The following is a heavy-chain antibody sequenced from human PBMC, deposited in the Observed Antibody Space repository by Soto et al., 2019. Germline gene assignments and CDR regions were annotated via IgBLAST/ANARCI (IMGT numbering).Heavy chain of an antibody. Sequence: SETLSLTCTVSGGSVSSGSYYWSWIRQPPGKGLEWIGYIYYSGSTNYNPSLKSRVTVSVDTSKNQFSLKLSSVTAADTAVYYCAREGGSGWLNDAFDIWGQGTMVTVSS. J-gene: IGHJ3*02. CDR3: AREGGSGWLNDAFDI. CDR2: IYYSGST. V-gene: IGHV4-61*01. CDR1: GGSVSSGSYY. D-gene: IGHD6-19*01.